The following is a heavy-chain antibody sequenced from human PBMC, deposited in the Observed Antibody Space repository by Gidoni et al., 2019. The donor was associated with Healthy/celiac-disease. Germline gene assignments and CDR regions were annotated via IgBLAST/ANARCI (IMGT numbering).Heavy chain of an antibody. Sequence: EVQLVESGGGLVQPGGSLRLSCAASGFTFRSYSMNWVRQAPGKGLEWVSSISSSSSYIYYADSVKGRFTIARDNAKNSLYLQMNSLRAEDTAVYYCARDPKEGAVVRGAFDIWGQGTMVTVSS. CDR3: ARDPKEGAVVRGAFDI. V-gene: IGHV3-21*01. J-gene: IGHJ3*02. D-gene: IGHD2-15*01. CDR2: ISSSSSYI. CDR1: GFTFRSYS.